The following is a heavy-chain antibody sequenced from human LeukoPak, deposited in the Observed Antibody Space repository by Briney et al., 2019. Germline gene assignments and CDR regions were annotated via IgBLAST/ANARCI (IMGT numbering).Heavy chain of an antibody. CDR1: GGSISSSSYY. Sequence: SETLSLTCTVSGGSISSSSYYWGWIRQPPGKGLEWIGSIYYSGSTYYNPSLKSRVTISVDTSKNQFSLKLSSVTAADTAVYYCARLWYYDFWSGYYFDYWGQGTLVTVSS. J-gene: IGHJ4*02. CDR2: IYYSGST. CDR3: ARLWYYDFWSGYYFDY. D-gene: IGHD3-3*01. V-gene: IGHV4-39*01.